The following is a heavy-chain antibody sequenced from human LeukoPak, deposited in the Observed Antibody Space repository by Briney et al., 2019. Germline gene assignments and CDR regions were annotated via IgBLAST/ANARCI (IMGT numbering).Heavy chain of an antibody. D-gene: IGHD5-24*01. V-gene: IGHV4-30-2*01. CDR3: ASLRLDGYNRLFDY. CDR1: GVSVSSGSYY. J-gene: IGHJ4*02. CDR2: IYHSGST. Sequence: SETLSLTCTVSGVSVSSGSYYWRWIRQPPGKGLEWIGYIYHSGSTYYNPSLKSRVTISVDRSKNQFSLKLSSVTAADTAVYYCASLRLDGYNRLFDYWGQGTLVTVSS.